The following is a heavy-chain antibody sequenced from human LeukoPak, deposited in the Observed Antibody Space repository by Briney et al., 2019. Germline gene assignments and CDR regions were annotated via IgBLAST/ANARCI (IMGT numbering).Heavy chain of an antibody. CDR1: GYTFTGYY. V-gene: IGHV1-2*02. D-gene: IGHD3-10*01. CDR2: IHHSSGGT. Sequence: ASVKVSCKASGYTFTGYYMHWVRQAPGQGLEWMGIIHHSSGGTNYAQKFGGSLTMTRDRCLSTAYMELRTVSFDDTAVYVCGSALDIYGSGSPLDYCGERSLLPVSS. J-gene: IGHJ4*02. CDR3: GSALDIYGSGSPLDY.